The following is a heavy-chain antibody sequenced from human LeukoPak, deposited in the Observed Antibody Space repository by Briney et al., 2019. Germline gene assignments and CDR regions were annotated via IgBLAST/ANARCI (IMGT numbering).Heavy chain of an antibody. CDR3: AKGIREGRGVGDLDAFDI. J-gene: IGHJ3*02. D-gene: IGHD2-21*01. Sequence: GGSLRLSCAASGFTFSSYAMSWVRQAPGKGLEWVSTISGSGGSTYYADSVKGRFTISRDNSQNTLYMQMNSLSAEDTAVYYCAKGIREGRGVGDLDAFDIWGQGTMVTVSS. CDR2: ISGSGGST. CDR1: GFTFSSYA. V-gene: IGHV3-23*01.